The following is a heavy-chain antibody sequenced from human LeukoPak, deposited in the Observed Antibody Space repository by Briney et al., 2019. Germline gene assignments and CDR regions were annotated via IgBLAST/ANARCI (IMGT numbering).Heavy chain of an antibody. CDR1: GGSISSSSYY. Sequence: SETLSLTCTVSGGSISSSSYYWGWIRQPPGKGLEWIGSIYYSGSTYYSPSVKSRVTISLDTSSNQFSLKLKSVTAADTAVYYCAKSNGYGLVDIGGQGTMVTVSS. J-gene: IGHJ3*02. CDR2: IYYSGST. V-gene: IGHV4-39*07. CDR3: AKSNGYGLVDI. D-gene: IGHD3-10*01.